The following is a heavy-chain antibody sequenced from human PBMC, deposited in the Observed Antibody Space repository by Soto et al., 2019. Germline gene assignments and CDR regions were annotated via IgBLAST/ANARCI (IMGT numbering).Heavy chain of an antibody. CDR2: LYGNGGGV. D-gene: IGHD2-21*01. CDR3: ARHAVPFDGIWIAHD. V-gene: IGHV3-23*01. Sequence: GSLRLSCAASGFTFSDYAIIWIRQVPGKGLQWVSGLYGNGGGVHYADSVKGRFTISRDNSAYSAYLQMNNLRVEDTAVYYCARHAVPFDGIWIAHDWGQGTVVTVSS. CDR1: GFTFSDYA. J-gene: IGHJ4*02.